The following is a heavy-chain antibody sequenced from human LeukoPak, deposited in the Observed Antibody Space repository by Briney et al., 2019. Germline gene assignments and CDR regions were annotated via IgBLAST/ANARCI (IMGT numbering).Heavy chain of an antibody. J-gene: IGHJ4*02. V-gene: IGHV3-9*01. CDR1: GFTFDDYA. CDR3: AKGQLETPNPPYYYDYYYFDY. Sequence: GGSLRLSCAASGFTFDDYAMHWVRQAPGKGLEWVSGISWNSGSIGYADSVKSRFTISRDNAKNSLYLQMNSLRAEDTALYYCAKGQLETPNPPYYYDYYYFDYWGQGTLVTVSS. D-gene: IGHD3-22*01. CDR2: ISWNSGSI.